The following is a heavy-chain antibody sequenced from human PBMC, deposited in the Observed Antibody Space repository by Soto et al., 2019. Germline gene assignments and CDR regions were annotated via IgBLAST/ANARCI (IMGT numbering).Heavy chain of an antibody. CDR2: IYYSGST. D-gene: IGHD2-15*01. CDR1: GGSINSGDYH. Sequence: SETLSLPCTVSGGSINSGDYHWSWLPQSPGKGLEWIGAIYYSGSTYYNPSLKSRIRISVDTSKNQFSLKVNSVTAADTAVYYCARDERVPSAYGMDVWGQGTTVTVSS. V-gene: IGHV4-30-4*01. CDR3: ARDERVPSAYGMDV. J-gene: IGHJ6*02.